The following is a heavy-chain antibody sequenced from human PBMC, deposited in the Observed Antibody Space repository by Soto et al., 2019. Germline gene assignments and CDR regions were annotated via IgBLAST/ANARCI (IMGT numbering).Heavy chain of an antibody. Sequence: ASVKVSCKASGYTFTSYGISWVRQAPGQGLEWMGWISAYNGNTNYAQKLQGRVTMTTDTSTSTAYMELRSLRSDDTAVYYCARDRIVRYYYDSSGYYDYWGQGTLVTVSS. CDR1: GYTFTSYG. CDR3: ARDRIVRYYYDSSGYYDY. D-gene: IGHD3-22*01. CDR2: ISAYNGNT. V-gene: IGHV1-18*01. J-gene: IGHJ4*02.